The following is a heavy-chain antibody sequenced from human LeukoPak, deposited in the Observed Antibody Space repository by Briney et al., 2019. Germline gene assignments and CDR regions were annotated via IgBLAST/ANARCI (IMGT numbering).Heavy chain of an antibody. J-gene: IGHJ5*02. CDR1: GGSISSSSYY. V-gene: IGHV4-39*07. D-gene: IGHD2-15*01. CDR3: ARDVGDCSGGSCYSWFDP. Sequence: SETLSLTCTVSGGSISSSSYYWGWIRQPPGKGLEWIGSIYCSGSTYYNPSLESRVTISVDMSKNQFSLKLSSVTAADTAVYYCARDVGDCSGGSCYSWFDPWGQGTLVTVSS. CDR2: IYCSGST.